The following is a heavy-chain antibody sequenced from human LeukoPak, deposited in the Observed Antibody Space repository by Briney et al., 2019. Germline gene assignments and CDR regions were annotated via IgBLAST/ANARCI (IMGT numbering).Heavy chain of an antibody. CDR2: IIPILGIA. CDR3: ARGPANDYRNWFDP. Sequence: SVKVSCKASGGTFSSYAISWVRQAPGQGLEWMGRIIPILGIADYAQKFQGRVTITADKSTSTAYMELSSLRSEDTAVYYCARGPANDYRNWFDPWGQGTLVTVSS. CDR1: GGTFSSYA. V-gene: IGHV1-69*04. J-gene: IGHJ5*02. D-gene: IGHD4-11*01.